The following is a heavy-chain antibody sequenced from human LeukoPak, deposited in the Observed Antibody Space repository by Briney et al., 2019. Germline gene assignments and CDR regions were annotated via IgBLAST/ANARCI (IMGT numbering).Heavy chain of an antibody. D-gene: IGHD6-19*01. CDR2: IYYSGST. Sequence: PSETLSLTCTVSGGSISSSSYYWGWIRQPPGKGLEWIGSIYYSGSTYYNPSLKSRVTISVDTSKNQFSLKLSSVTAADTAVYYCARPLPIAVAANGAFDIWGQETMVTISS. CDR1: GGSISSSSYY. CDR3: ARPLPIAVAANGAFDI. J-gene: IGHJ3*02. V-gene: IGHV4-39*01.